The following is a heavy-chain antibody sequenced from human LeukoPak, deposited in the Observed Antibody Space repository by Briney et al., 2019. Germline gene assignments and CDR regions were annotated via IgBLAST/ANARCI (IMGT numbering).Heavy chain of an antibody. CDR2: IKQDGSEK. J-gene: IGHJ4*02. V-gene: IGHV3-7*01. Sequence: GGSLRLSCAASGFTFSSYWMSWVRQAPGKGLEWVANIKQDGSEKYYVDSVKGRFTISRDNAKNSLYLQMNSLRAEDTAVYYRAREAYYEELDYWGQGTLVTVSS. D-gene: IGHD3-22*01. CDR3: AREAYYEELDY. CDR1: GFTFSSYW.